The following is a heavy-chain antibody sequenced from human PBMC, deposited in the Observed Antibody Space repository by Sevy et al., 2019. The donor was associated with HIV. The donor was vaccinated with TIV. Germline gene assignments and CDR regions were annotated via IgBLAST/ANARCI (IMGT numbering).Heavy chain of an antibody. V-gene: IGHV3-48*02. Sequence: GGSLRLSCAASGFTFSSYSMNWVRQAPGKGLEWVSYISSSSSTIYYADSVKGRFTISRDNAKNSLYLQMNSLRDEDTAVYYCGRDTEFGGEVSIAAAGHYYYGMDVWGQGTTVTVSS. D-gene: IGHD6-13*01. CDR3: GRDTEFGGEVSIAAAGHYYYGMDV. J-gene: IGHJ6*02. CDR1: GFTFSSYS. CDR2: ISSSSSTI.